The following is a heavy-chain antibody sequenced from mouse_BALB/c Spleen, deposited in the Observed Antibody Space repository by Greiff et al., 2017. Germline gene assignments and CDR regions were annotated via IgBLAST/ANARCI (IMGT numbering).Heavy chain of an antibody. V-gene: IGHV1-9*01. CDR1: GYTFSSYW. CDR2: ILPGSGST. Sequence: VQLQQSGAELMKPGASVKISCKATGYTFSSYWIEWVKQRPGHGLEWIGEILPGSGSTNYNEKFKGKATFTADTSSNTAYMQLSSLTSEDSAVYYCASLLLRHYAMDYWGQGTSVTVSS. D-gene: IGHD1-2*01. CDR3: ASLLLRHYAMDY. J-gene: IGHJ4*01.